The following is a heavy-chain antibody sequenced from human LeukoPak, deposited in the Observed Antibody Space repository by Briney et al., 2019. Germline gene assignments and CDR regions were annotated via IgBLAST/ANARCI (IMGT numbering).Heavy chain of an antibody. CDR1: GGSIRNYY. V-gene: IGHV4-59*01. Sequence: KPSETLSLTCTVSGGSIRNYYWSWVRQPPGKGLEWIGYIYYSGSTKYNPSLKSRVTISIDTSKNQFSLKLSSVTAADTAVYYCARDRGIGDYYHYYFDYWGQGTLVTVSS. D-gene: IGHD4-17*01. CDR2: IYYSGST. J-gene: IGHJ4*02. CDR3: ARDRGIGDYYHYYFDY.